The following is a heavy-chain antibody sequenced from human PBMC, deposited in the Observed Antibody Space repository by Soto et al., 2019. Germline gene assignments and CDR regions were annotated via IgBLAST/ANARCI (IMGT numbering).Heavy chain of an antibody. V-gene: IGHV3-33*01. CDR3: ARGYCSSTSCPHYYYYYYMDV. J-gene: IGHJ6*03. CDR2: IWYDGSNK. CDR1: GFTFSSYG. D-gene: IGHD2-2*01. Sequence: QVQLVESGGGVVQPGRSLRLSCAASGFTFSSYGMHWVRQAPGKGLEWVAVIWYDGSNKYYADSVKGRFTISRDNSKNTLYLQMTSLRAEDTAVYYCARGYCSSTSCPHYYYYYYMDVWGKGTTVTVSS.